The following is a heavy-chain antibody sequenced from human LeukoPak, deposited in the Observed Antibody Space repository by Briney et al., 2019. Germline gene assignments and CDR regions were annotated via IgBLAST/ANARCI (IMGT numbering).Heavy chain of an antibody. CDR1: GFTFSSYW. J-gene: IGHJ3*02. V-gene: IGHV3-9*03. D-gene: IGHD3-22*01. Sequence: PGGSLRLSCAASGFTFSSYWMHWVRHAPGKGLEWVSGISWNSGRINYANSVKGRFTISRDNAKNSLYLQMNSLRAEDMALYYCAKASAYLAVDAFDIWGQGTMVTVSS. CDR3: AKASAYLAVDAFDI. CDR2: ISWNSGRI.